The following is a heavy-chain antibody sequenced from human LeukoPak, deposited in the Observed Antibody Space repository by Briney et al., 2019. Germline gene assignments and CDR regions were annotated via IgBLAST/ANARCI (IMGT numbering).Heavy chain of an antibody. CDR2: IKEDGSET. CDR3: ARAGFRSALNL. V-gene: IGHV3-7*01. CDR1: GFTFSSES. D-gene: IGHD2-15*01. J-gene: IGHJ2*01. Sequence: GGSLRLSCAASGFTFSSESMTWVRQAPGKGLEWVANIKEDGSETNYVDSVKGRFTISRDNAKNSLALQINSLRAEDTAVYYCARAGFRSALNLWGRGTLVTVSS.